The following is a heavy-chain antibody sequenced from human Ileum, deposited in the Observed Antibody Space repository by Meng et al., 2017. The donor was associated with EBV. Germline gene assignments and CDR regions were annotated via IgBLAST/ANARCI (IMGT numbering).Heavy chain of an antibody. CDR1: GGPINSSSYY. V-gene: IGHV4-39*01. Sequence: LPLQESVPGLVMPSETLSLTCTVSGGPINSSSYYWGWIRQPPGKGLEWIGSIYYSGRTYYNPSLKSRVTISVDTSKNQFSLKLSSVTAADTAVYYCARPIAAAGWFDPWGQGTLVTVSS. D-gene: IGHD6-13*01. CDR2: IYYSGRT. J-gene: IGHJ5*02. CDR3: ARPIAAAGWFDP.